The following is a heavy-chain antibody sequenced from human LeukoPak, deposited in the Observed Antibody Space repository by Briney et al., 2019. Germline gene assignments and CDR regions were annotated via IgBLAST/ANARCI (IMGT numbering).Heavy chain of an antibody. J-gene: IGHJ4*02. CDR2: INHSGST. D-gene: IGHD6-19*01. Sequence: SETLSLTCTVSGGSISSYYWSWIRQPAGKGLEWIGEINHSGSTNYNPSLKSRVTISVDTSKNQFSLKLSSVTAADTAVYYCARRGLRYSSGWYDYWGQGTLVTVSS. V-gene: IGHV4-34*01. CDR3: ARRGLRYSSGWYDY. CDR1: GGSISSYY.